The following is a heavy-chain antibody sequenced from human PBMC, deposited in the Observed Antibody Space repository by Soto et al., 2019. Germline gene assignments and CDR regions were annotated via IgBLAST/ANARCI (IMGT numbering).Heavy chain of an antibody. D-gene: IGHD3-22*01. Sequence: PSETLSLTCTVSGGSISSGGYYWSWIRQHPGKGLEWIGYIYYSGTTYYNPSLKSRVTISLDTSKNQFSLKLSSVTAADTAVYYCARTHGDYYDSSGYPYFDYWGQGTLVTVSS. J-gene: IGHJ4*02. CDR2: IYYSGTT. V-gene: IGHV4-31*03. CDR1: GGSISSGGYY. CDR3: ARTHGDYYDSSGYPYFDY.